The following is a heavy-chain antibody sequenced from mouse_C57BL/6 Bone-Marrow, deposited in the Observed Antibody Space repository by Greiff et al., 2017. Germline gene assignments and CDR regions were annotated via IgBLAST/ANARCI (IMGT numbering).Heavy chain of an antibody. Sequence: VQLQQPGPELVEPGASVKISCKASGYTFTDYYMNWVKQSHGKSLEWIGDIYPNNGGTSYNQKLKGKATLTVDKSSSPAYMELRSLTSEDSAVYYCARDYYGSGWYFDYWGQGTILTVSS. J-gene: IGHJ2*01. CDR1: GYTFTDYY. V-gene: IGHV1-26*01. CDR2: IYPNNGGT. D-gene: IGHD1-1*01. CDR3: ARDYYGSGWYFDY.